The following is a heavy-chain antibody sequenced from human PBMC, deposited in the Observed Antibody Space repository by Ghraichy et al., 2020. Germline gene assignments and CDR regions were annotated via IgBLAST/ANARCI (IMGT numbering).Heavy chain of an antibody. CDR2: TYYRSRWYS. CDR1: GDSVSSNSAA. D-gene: IGHD6-19*01. J-gene: IGHJ4*02. Sequence: SQTLSLTCAISGDSVSSNSAAWNWIRQSPSRGLEWLGRTYYRSRWYSDYAVSVTSRIIINPDTSKNQFSLQLNSVTPEDTAVYYCALGSSRGWFFDSWGQGTLVAVSS. CDR3: ALGSSRGWFFDS. V-gene: IGHV6-1*01.